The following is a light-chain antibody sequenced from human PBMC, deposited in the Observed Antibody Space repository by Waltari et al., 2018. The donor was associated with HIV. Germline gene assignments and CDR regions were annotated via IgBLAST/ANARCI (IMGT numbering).Light chain of an antibody. CDR1: SSNIGSKY. CDR3: CSYAGSSWV. CDR2: RNN. Sequence: QSVLTQPPSASGTPGRRVTISCSGSSSNIGSKYVYWYQQLPGTAPKLLIYRNNQRPSGVPDRFSVSKSGTSASLAISGLRSEDEADYYCCSYAGSSWVFGGGTKLTVL. V-gene: IGLV1-47*01. J-gene: IGLJ3*02.